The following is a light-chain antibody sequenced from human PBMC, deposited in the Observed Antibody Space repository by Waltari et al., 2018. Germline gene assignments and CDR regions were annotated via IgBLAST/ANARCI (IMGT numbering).Light chain of an antibody. CDR3: MQGIHLPLT. CDR1: QSRLHSDGKTY. Sequence: DIVLTQTPLSLSVTPGQPPYIYCQSSQSRLHSDGKTYLYWYLQKPGQSPQLLLSEVSSTVFGAPDRGSGSGSGIDFTLKSIRVEAEDVGVYYCMQGIHLPLTFGQGTKLEIK. CDR2: EVS. J-gene: IGKJ2*01. V-gene: IGKV2-29*03.